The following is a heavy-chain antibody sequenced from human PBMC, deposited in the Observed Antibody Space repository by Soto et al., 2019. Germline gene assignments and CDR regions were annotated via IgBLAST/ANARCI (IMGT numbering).Heavy chain of an antibody. V-gene: IGHV4-34*01. Sequence: SETLSLTCAVYGGSFSGYYWSWIRQPPGKGLEWIGEINHSGSTNYNPSLKSRVTISVDTSKNQFSLKLSSVTAADTAVYYCARAGLNGGYYYGMDVWGRGTTVTASS. CDR3: ARAGLNGGYYYGMDV. CDR1: GGSFSGYY. J-gene: IGHJ6*02. D-gene: IGHD3-16*01. CDR2: INHSGST.